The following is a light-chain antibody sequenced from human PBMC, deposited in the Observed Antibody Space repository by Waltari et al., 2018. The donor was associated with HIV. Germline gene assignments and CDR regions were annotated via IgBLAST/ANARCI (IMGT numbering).Light chain of an antibody. V-gene: IGKV3-15*01. CDR1: QTINTD. Sequence: ETVMTQSPATLSVSPGESATLSCRASQTINTDVAWYQQKPGQTPRLLMSDASSRATGVPDRFSGSGSGTEFTLTISGLQSEDFAVYYCHQYKYWPLTFGGGTKVEIK. CDR3: HQYKYWPLT. CDR2: DAS. J-gene: IGKJ4*01.